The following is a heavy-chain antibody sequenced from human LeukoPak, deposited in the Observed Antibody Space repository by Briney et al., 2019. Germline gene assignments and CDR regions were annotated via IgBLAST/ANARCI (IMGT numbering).Heavy chain of an antibody. CDR3: ARDYDSSGYYYAGFDY. J-gene: IGHJ4*02. CDR1: GGTFSSYA. CDR2: ILPILGIA. D-gene: IGHD3-22*01. V-gene: IGHV1-69*04. Sequence: SVNLSCKASGGTFSSYATSWVRHAPEQGLEWMGRILPILGIANYAQKFQGRVTITEDKSTSTAYMELSSLRSEDTAVYYCARDYDSSGYYYAGFDYWGQGTLVTASS.